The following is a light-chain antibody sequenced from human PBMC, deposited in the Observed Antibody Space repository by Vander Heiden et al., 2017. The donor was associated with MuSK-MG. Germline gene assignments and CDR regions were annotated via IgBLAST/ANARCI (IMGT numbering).Light chain of an antibody. V-gene: IGKV1-39*01. J-gene: IGKJ1*01. CDR1: QSSNSY. Sequence: DIQMPQSPSSLSASVGDRVTITCRASQSSNSYLNWYQQKPGKAPKLLIYAASSLQRGVPARFSGSGSGTDFTLTISSLQPEDFATYFCQQSFRTPRTFGQGTKVDIK. CDR3: QQSFRTPRT. CDR2: AAS.